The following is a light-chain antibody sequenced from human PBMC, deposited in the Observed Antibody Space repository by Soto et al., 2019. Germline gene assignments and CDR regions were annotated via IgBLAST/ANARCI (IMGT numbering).Light chain of an antibody. CDR2: GAS. J-gene: IGKJ5*01. V-gene: IGKV3-20*01. Sequence: EIVLTRSPCTLSLSPGERATLSCRASHSVSRTYLAWYQQKPGQAPRLLMYGASDRATGTPGRFSGSGSGTDFTLTISGLEPEDSAVYYCQQFDDSVTFGQGTRLEIK. CDR3: QQFDDSVT. CDR1: HSVSRTY.